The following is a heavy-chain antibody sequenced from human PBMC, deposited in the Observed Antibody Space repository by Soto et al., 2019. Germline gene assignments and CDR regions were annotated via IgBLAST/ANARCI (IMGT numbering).Heavy chain of an antibody. V-gene: IGHV3-23*01. CDR2: ISGSGGST. D-gene: IGHD3-9*01. Sequence: EVQLLESGGGLVQPGGSLRLSCAASGFTFSSYAMSWVRQAPGKGLEWVSAISGSGGSTYYADSVKGRFTISRDNSKNTLHLQMNSLRAEDTAVYYCARYDILTGYPYYYYYMDVWGKGITVTVSS. CDR1: GFTFSSYA. J-gene: IGHJ6*03. CDR3: ARYDILTGYPYYYYYMDV.